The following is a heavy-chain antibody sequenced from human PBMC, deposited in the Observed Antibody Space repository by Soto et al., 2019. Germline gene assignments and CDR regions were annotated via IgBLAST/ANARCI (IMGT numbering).Heavy chain of an antibody. Sequence: PRLSCAASGFTFSSYGMHWVRQAPGKGLEWVAVISYDGSNKYYADSVKGRFTISRDNSKNTLYLQMNSLRAEDTAVYYCAKKHGSGYFDYWGQGTLVTVSS. J-gene: IGHJ4*02. CDR2: ISYDGSNK. CDR1: GFTFSSYG. CDR3: AKKHGSGYFDY. D-gene: IGHD3-22*01. V-gene: IGHV3-30*18.